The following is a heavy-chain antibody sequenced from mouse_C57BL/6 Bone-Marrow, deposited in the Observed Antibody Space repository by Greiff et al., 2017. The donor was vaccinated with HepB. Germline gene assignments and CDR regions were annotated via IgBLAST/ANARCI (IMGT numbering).Heavy chain of an antibody. CDR2: IYPRSGNT. J-gene: IGHJ1*03. Sequence: VKLMESGAELVRPGASVKLSCKASGYTFTSYGISWVKQRTGQGLEWIGEIYPRSGNTYYNEKFKGKATLTADKSSNTAYMELRSLTSEDSAVSFCARSSYYGTSGFDVWGTGTTVTVSS. CDR3: ARSSYYGTSGFDV. D-gene: IGHD1-1*01. V-gene: IGHV1-81*01. CDR1: GYTFTSYG.